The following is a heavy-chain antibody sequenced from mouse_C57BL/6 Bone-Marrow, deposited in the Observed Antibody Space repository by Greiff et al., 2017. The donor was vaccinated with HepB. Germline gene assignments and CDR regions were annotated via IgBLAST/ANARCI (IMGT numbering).Heavy chain of an antibody. Sequence: EVQLVESGGGLVKPGGSLKLSCAVSGFTFSSYAMSWVRKTPEKRLEWVATISDGGSYTYYPDNVKGRFTITRENAKNILYLQMSHLKSEDTAMYYCPRVGGDCGNYNDYRGQGTTLTVSS. J-gene: IGHJ2*01. CDR2: ISDGGSYT. D-gene: IGHD3-3*01. CDR3: PRVGGDCGNYNDY. V-gene: IGHV5-4*01. CDR1: GFTFSSYA.